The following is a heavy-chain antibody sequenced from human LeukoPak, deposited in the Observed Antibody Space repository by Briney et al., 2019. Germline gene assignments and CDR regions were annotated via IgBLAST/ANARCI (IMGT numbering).Heavy chain of an antibody. V-gene: IGHV1-2*02. CDR1: GYTFTGYY. CDR3: ARAGEALRLHAFDI. CDR2: INPNSGGT. D-gene: IGHD5/OR15-5a*01. J-gene: IGHJ3*02. Sequence: ASVKVSCKASGYTFTGYYMHWVRQAPGQGLEWMGWINPNSGGTNYARKFQGRVTMTRDTSISTAYMELSRLRSDDTAVYYCARAGEALRLHAFDIWGQGTMVTVSS.